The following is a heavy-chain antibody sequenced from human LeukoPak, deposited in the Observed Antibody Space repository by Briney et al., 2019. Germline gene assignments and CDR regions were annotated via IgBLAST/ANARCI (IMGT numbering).Heavy chain of an antibody. CDR1: GFTFSSYS. CDR2: ISSSSSYI. D-gene: IGHD1-26*01. J-gene: IGHJ3*02. CDR3: ARGAGGGNYHDAFDI. V-gene: IGHV3-21*01. Sequence: SGGSLRLXCAASGFTFSSYSMNWVRQAPGKGLESVSSISSSSSYIYYADSVKGRFTISRDNAKYSLYLQMNSLRAEDTAVYSCARGAGGGNYHDAFDIWGQGTMVTVSS.